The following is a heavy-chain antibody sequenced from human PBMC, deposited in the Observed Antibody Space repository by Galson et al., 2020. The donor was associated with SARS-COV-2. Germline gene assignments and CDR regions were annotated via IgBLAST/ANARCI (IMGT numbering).Heavy chain of an antibody. V-gene: IGHV3-23*01. CDR1: GFTFSSYA. Sequence: GGSLRLSCAASGFTFSSYAMSWVRQAPGKGLEWVSAISGSGGSTYNADSVKGRFTISRDNSKNTLYLQMNSLRAEDTAVYYCAKDSDLNYYGSGSYYIFGYYGMDVWGQGTTVTVSS. CDR3: AKDSDLNYYGSGSYYIFGYYGMDV. CDR2: ISGSGGST. D-gene: IGHD3-10*01. J-gene: IGHJ6*02.